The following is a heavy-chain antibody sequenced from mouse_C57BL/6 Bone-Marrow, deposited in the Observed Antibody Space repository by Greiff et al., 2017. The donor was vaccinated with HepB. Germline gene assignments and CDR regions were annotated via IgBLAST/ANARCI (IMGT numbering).Heavy chain of an antibody. D-gene: IGHD2-14*01. J-gene: IGHJ2*01. CDR1: GFTFSTSG. V-gene: IGHV5-6*02. CDR2: INTGGTYT. Sequence: DVMLVESGGDLVKPGGSLKLSCVASGFTFSTSGMSWVRQTPDKRLEWVATINTGGTYTYYPDSVKGRFTISKDTAKDTLFLQMGSLKSEDTAIYYCVRDRFDYYFDFWGQGTTLTVSS. CDR3: VRDRFDYYFDF.